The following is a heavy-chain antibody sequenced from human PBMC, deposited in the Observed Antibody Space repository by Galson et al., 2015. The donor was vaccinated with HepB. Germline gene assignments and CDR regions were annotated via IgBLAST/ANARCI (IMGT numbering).Heavy chain of an antibody. CDR2: INAGNGNT. Sequence: SVKVSCKASGYTFTSYAMHWVRQAPGQRLEWMGWINAGNGNTKYSQKFQGRVTITRDTSASTAYMELSSLRSEDTAVYYCASGGEAGYSGYHGFDYWGQGPLLTVSS. D-gene: IGHD5-12*01. CDR1: GYTFTSYA. CDR3: ASGGEAGYSGYHGFDY. V-gene: IGHV1-3*01. J-gene: IGHJ4*02.